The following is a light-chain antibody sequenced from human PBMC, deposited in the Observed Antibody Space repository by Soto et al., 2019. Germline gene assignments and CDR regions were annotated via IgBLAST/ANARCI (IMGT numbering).Light chain of an antibody. J-gene: IGKJ4*01. CDR1: QDIGTY. V-gene: IGKV1-27*01. CDR2: TAS. Sequence: DIQMTQSPSSLSASVGDRVTISCWASQDIGTYLAWYQQKPGKVPKLLIYTASTLQSGVPSRFSGSGSGTDFTLTISSLQPEDVASYFCQKYNSALRLAFGGGTKVDIK. CDR3: QKYNSALRLA.